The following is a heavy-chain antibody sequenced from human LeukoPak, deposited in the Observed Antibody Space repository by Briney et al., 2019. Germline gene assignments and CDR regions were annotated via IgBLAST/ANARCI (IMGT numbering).Heavy chain of an antibody. D-gene: IGHD1-26*01. J-gene: IGHJ4*02. CDR1: GYTFTSYG. V-gene: IGHV1-18*01. CDR2: ISAYNGNT. CDR3: AATRVVGALFDY. Sequence: ASVKVSCKASGYTFTSYGISWVRQPPPQGLEWMGWISAYNGNTNYAQKLQGRVTMTTDTSTSTAYMELRSLRSDDTAVYYCAATRVVGALFDYWGQGTLVTVSS.